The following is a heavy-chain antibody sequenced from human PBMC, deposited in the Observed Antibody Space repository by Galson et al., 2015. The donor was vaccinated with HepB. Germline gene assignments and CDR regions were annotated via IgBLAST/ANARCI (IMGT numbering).Heavy chain of an antibody. CDR1: GYSFTNYW. V-gene: IGHV5-10-1*01. D-gene: IGHD2-8*01. CDR2: IDPSDSYT. J-gene: IGHJ5*02. CDR3: ARHLGFCNNANFCSSEAEWFDP. Sequence: QSGAEVKKPGESLRISCKGSGYSFTNYWISWVRQMPGKGLEWMGRIDPSDSYTNYSPSFQGHVTISADTSINTAYLQWSSLKASDTAMYYCARHLGFCNNANFCSSEAEWFDPWGQGTLVTVSS.